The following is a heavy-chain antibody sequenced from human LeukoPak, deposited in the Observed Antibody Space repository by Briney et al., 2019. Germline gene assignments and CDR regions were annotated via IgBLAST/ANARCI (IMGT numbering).Heavy chain of an antibody. D-gene: IGHD6-19*01. Sequence: PGGSLRLSCAASGXTFSSYGMHWVRQAPGKGLEWVAVIWYDGSNKYYADSVKGRFTVSRDISKNTLYLQMNSLSADDTAVYYCARDLRAVAAHDAFDIWGQGTMVTVSS. V-gene: IGHV3-33*01. CDR2: IWYDGSNK. CDR1: GXTFSSYG. J-gene: IGHJ3*02. CDR3: ARDLRAVAAHDAFDI.